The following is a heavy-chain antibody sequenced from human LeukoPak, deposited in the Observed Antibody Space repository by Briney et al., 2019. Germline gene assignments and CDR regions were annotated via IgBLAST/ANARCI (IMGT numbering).Heavy chain of an antibody. Sequence: GGSLRLSCAASGFTFSSYGMHWVRQAPGKGLEWVAVISYDGSNKYYADSVKGRFTISRDNSKNTLYLQMNSLRAEDTAVYYCAKGGLETSYYYYGMDVWGQGTTVTVSS. CDR2: ISYDGSNK. J-gene: IGHJ6*02. V-gene: IGHV3-30*18. CDR1: GFTFSSYG. CDR3: AKGGLETSYYYYGMDV. D-gene: IGHD1-1*01.